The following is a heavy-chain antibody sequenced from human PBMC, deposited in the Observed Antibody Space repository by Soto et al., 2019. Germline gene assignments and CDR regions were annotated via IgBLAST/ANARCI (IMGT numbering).Heavy chain of an antibody. Sequence: QVQLVQSGAEVKKPGASVKVSCKASGYTFTSYYMHWVRQAPGQGLEWMGIINPSGGSTSYAQKFQGRVTMTRDTSTSTVYMELSSLRSEDTAVYYCARYPEVTMVRGFIDAFDIWGQGTMVTVSS. CDR1: GYTFTSYY. V-gene: IGHV1-46*01. CDR3: ARYPEVTMVRGFIDAFDI. J-gene: IGHJ3*02. CDR2: INPSGGST. D-gene: IGHD3-10*01.